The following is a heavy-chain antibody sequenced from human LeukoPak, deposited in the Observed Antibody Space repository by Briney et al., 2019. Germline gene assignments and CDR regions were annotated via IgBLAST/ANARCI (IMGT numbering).Heavy chain of an antibody. D-gene: IGHD3-22*01. CDR1: GFTVSSNY. CDR3: ASSSSGYYSSFDY. Sequence: GGSLRLSCAASGFTVSSNYMSWVRQAPGRGLEWVSSISSGSLYIYYADSVKGRFTISRDNAKNSLYLQMSSLRAEDTAVYYCASSSSGYYSSFDYWGQGTLVTVSS. J-gene: IGHJ4*02. CDR2: ISSGSLYI. V-gene: IGHV3-21*01.